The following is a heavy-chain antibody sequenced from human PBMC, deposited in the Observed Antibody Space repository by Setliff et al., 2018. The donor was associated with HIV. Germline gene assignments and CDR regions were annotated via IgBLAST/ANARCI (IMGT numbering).Heavy chain of an antibody. Sequence: PGGSLRLSCADSGFTFSSYWVSWVRQAPGKGLQWVANINQDGSEKYYVDSVKVRFTISRDNAKNSLYLQMNSLRAEDPAVYYCATRVVVAATLAEYDYWGQGTLVTVSS. CDR3: ATRVVVAATLAEYDY. CDR1: GFTFSSYW. V-gene: IGHV3-7*01. CDR2: INQDGSEK. D-gene: IGHD2-15*01. J-gene: IGHJ4*02.